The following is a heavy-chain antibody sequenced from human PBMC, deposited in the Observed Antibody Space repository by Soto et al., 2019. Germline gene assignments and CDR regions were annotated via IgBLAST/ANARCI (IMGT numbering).Heavy chain of an antibody. CDR3: AHQMRRFPGSWYALYFDY. CDR1: GFSLSTSGVG. V-gene: IGHV2-5*02. J-gene: IGHJ4*02. D-gene: IGHD6-13*01. CDR2: IYWDDDK. Sequence: QITLKESGPTLVKPTQTLTLTCTFSGFSLSTSGVGVGWIRQPPGKALEWLALIYWDDDKRYSPSLKSRLTIPNDTSKNQLVRTLTNMDPVDTATYYCAHQMRRFPGSWYALYFDYWGQGTLVTVSA.